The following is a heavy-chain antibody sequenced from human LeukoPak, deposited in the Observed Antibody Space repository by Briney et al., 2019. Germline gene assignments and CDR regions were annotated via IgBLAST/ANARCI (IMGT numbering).Heavy chain of an antibody. J-gene: IGHJ4*02. CDR3: ASAAVGAAGNGDYFDN. Sequence: SETLSLTCTVSGDSISNYYWSWIRQPAGKGLEWIGRIYTSGSTNYNPSLKSRVTMSVDTSKNQFSLKLSSVTAADTALYYCASAAVGAAGNGDYFDNWGQGTLVTVSS. D-gene: IGHD6-25*01. CDR1: GDSISNYY. V-gene: IGHV4-4*07. CDR2: IYTSGST.